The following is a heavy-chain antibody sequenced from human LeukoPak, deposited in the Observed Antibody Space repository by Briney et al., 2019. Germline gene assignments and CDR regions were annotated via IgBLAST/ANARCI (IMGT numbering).Heavy chain of an antibody. J-gene: IGHJ4*02. Sequence: PGGSLRLSCVGAGFPFGDFHMSWIRQAPGKGLEWVSYITSGGGFKYYADSVKGRFSISRDDSKNSVFLQMNSLRVEDTAVYYCARVRPGSSGSYYRTSWGQGTLVTVSS. CDR1: GFPFGDFH. CDR3: ARVRPGSSGSYYRTS. CDR2: ITSGGGFK. V-gene: IGHV3-11*04. D-gene: IGHD3-22*01.